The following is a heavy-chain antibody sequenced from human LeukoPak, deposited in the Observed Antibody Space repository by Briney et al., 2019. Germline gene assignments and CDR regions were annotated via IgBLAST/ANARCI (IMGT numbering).Heavy chain of an antibody. V-gene: IGHV4-4*02. CDR1: GGSISSRNW. CDR3: ARIRGFGADYYYYYMDV. CDR2: IHHSGST. D-gene: IGHD3-10*01. Sequence: SETLSLTCAVSGGSISSRNWWSWVRQPPGKGLEWIAGIHHSGSTNYNPSLKSRVTISVDKSKNQFSLKLSSVTAADTAAYYCARIRGFGADYYYYYMDVWGKGTTVTVSS. J-gene: IGHJ6*03.